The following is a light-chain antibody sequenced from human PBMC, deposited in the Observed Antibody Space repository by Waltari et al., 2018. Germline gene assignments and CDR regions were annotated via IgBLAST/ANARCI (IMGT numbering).Light chain of an antibody. CDR1: ASNIGRHA. V-gene: IGLV1-44*01. CDR2: SNA. Sequence: QSVLTQSPSASGTPGQGVTISCSGGASNIGRHAVHWYQHPTGTAPRLLIYSNAKRPSDVPDRFSGSKSGTSASLAISGLQSEDEGLYYCATFDDTLRGYVFGTGTKVTVL. CDR3: ATFDDTLRGYV. J-gene: IGLJ1*01.